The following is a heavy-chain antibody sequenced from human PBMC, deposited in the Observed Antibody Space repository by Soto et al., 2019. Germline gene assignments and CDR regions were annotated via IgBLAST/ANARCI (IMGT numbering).Heavy chain of an antibody. CDR2: IYSGGST. J-gene: IGHJ4*02. Sequence: VRLSCAASGFTVSSNYMSWVRQAPGKGLEWVSVIYSGGSTYYADSVKGRFTISRDNSKNTLYLQMNSLRAEDTAVYYCAARIAARIKTLVLGDYWGQGTLVTVSS. CDR1: GFTVSSNY. V-gene: IGHV3-53*01. CDR3: AARIAARIKTLVLGDY. D-gene: IGHD6-6*01.